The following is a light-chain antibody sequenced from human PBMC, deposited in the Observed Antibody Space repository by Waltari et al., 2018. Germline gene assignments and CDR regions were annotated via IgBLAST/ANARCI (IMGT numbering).Light chain of an antibody. Sequence: SALTQPASVSGTPGPPITISCPGTNTAVGNYTLASWYQHPPGEAPKLMICEVIKRPSGVSNRFSGSKSGNTASLTISGLQAEDEADYYCCSYAGSGTYVFGTGTKVTVL. V-gene: IGLV2-23*02. CDR1: NTAVGNYTL. J-gene: IGLJ1*01. CDR3: CSYAGSGTYV. CDR2: EVI.